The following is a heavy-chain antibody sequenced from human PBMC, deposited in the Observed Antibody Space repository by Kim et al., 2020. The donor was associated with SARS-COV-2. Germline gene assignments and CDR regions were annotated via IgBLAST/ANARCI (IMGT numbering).Heavy chain of an antibody. J-gene: IGHJ5*02. V-gene: IGHV4-31*03. CDR2: IYYSGST. Sequence: SETLSLTCTVSGGSISSGGYYWSWIRQHPGKGLEWIGYIYYSGSTYYNPSLKSRVTISVDTSKNQFSLKLSSVTAADTAVYYCARDKRATVVTPTAWFDPWGQGTLVTVSS. D-gene: IGHD4-17*01. CDR3: ARDKRATVVTPTAWFDP. CDR1: GGSISSGGYY.